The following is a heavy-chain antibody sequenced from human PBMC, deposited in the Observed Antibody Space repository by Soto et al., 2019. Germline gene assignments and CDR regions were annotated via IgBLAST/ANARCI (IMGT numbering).Heavy chain of an antibody. CDR1: GGNFDNYA. D-gene: IGHD3-22*01. CDR3: ARTYHYESHGKTYFYYGMDV. CDR2: IIPMLDSV. Sequence: QVQLVQSGAEVKRPGSSVKVSCKASGGNFDNYAITWVRQAPGQGLEWMAGIIPMLDSVNYAENFQDRVTITADESTSTAYMEVSGLRSEDTAVYYCARTYHYESHGKTYFYYGMDVWGQGTTVTVSS. V-gene: IGHV1-69*12. J-gene: IGHJ6*02.